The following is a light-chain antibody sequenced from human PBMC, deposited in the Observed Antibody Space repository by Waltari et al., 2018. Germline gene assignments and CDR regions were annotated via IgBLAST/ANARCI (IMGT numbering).Light chain of an antibody. CDR3: QVWDPNSDHLVV. V-gene: IGLV3-21*04. CDR1: DLGRTK. J-gene: IGLJ2*01. CDR2: YDS. Sequence: SYVLTQAPSVSVAPGQPATITCGGNDLGRTKVHGYQQKPGQAPIVVIYYDSDRPSGIPERFSGSNSENTATLTISRVEAGDEADYFCQVWDPNSDHLVVFGGGTKLTVL.